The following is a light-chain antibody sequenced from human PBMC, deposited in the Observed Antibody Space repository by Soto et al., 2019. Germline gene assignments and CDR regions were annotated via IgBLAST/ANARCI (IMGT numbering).Light chain of an antibody. V-gene: IGLV2-23*02. Sequence: QSVLTQPASVSGFPGQSITIPCTGTSGDVGSYNLVSWYQQHPGKAPKLLIYEVTERPSGVSNRFSGSKSGNTASLTISGLQPDDEADYYCCSYAGNSEVFGTGTKVTVL. CDR3: CSYAGNSEV. CDR1: SGDVGSYNL. CDR2: EVT. J-gene: IGLJ1*01.